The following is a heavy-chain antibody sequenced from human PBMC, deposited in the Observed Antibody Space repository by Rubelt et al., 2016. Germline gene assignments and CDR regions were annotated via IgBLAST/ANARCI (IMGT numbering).Heavy chain of an antibody. CDR2: IHSGGST. V-gene: IGHV3-53*04. J-gene: IGHJ5*02. D-gene: IGHD4-23*01. CDR3: AKIRWHKGPFGWFDP. Sequence: VQLQQWGAGLLKPSETLSLTCAVYGGSFNGYYMSWVRQAPGKGLEWVSVIHSGGSTYYADSVKGRFPISRPNSKNTLYLQMNSLRAEDTAVYYCAKIRWHKGPFGWFDPWGQGTLVTVSS. CDR1: GGSFNGYY.